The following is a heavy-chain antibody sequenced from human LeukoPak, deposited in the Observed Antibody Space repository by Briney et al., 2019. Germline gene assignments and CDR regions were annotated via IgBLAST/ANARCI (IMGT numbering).Heavy chain of an antibody. CDR1: GFTFDDYA. Sequence: GGSLRLSCAASGFTFDDYAMHWVRQAPGKGLEWVSGISWNSGSIGYANSVKGRFTISRDNAKNSLYLQMNSLRAEDTALYYCAKDDGYSLVYCFDYWGQGTLVTVSS. D-gene: IGHD5-18*01. V-gene: IGHV3-9*01. J-gene: IGHJ4*02. CDR3: AKDDGYSLVYCFDY. CDR2: ISWNSGSI.